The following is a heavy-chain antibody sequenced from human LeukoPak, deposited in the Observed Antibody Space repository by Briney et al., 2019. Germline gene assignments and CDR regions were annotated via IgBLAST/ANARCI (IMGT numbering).Heavy chain of an antibody. J-gene: IGHJ6*03. CDR2: IGGGGTFI. CDR1: GFTFRTYS. D-gene: IGHD3-3*01. CDR3: ARFLATWDYYYMDV. Sequence: GGSLRLSCAASGFTFRTYSMNWVGQDPGKGLEWVSHIGGGGTFIYYADSVRGRFTISRDNDKNSLYLQMNSLRAEDTAVYYCARFLATWDYYYMDVWGNGTTVTVSS. V-gene: IGHV3-48*01.